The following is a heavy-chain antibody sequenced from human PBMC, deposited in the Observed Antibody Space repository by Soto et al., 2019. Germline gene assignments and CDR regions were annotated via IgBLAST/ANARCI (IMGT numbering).Heavy chain of an antibody. J-gene: IGHJ4*02. D-gene: IGHD3-22*01. Sequence: QVQLQESGPGQVKPSQTLSLTCTVSGVSISGGGYYWSWIRQHPAKGLEWIGYIYYSGSTYYNPSLKSRVTISVDTSRNQFSLQLSSVTAADTAVYYCASYRLAVVGDFDHWGQGILVTVSS. V-gene: IGHV4-31*03. CDR2: IYYSGST. CDR3: ASYRLAVVGDFDH. CDR1: GVSISGGGYY.